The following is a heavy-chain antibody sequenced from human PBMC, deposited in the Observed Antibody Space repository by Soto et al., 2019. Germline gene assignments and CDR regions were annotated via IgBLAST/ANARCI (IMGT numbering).Heavy chain of an antibody. CDR3: ARKVDYDISTGYYTYYYYYMDV. V-gene: IGHV1-18*01. Sequence: ASVKVPSKAFGYSFTSHAISPVRHAPGPGLEWMGWISAYNGNTNYAQKLQGRVTMTTDTSTSTAYMELRSLRSDDTAVYYCARKVDYDISTGYYTYYYYYMDVWVKGTTVTVTS. CDR1: GYSFTSHA. D-gene: IGHD3-9*01. CDR2: ISAYNGNT. J-gene: IGHJ6*03.